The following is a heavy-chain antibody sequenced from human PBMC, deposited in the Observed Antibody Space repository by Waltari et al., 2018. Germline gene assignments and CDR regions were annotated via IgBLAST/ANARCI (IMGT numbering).Heavy chain of an antibody. CDR1: GGTFSSYA. CDR2: IIPIFGTA. D-gene: IGHD2-2*01. Sequence: QVQLVQSGAEVKKPGSSVKVSCKASGGTFSSYAISWVRQAPGQVLEWMGGIIPIFGTANYAQKFQGRVTITADESTSTAYMELSSLRSEDTAVYYCARAQRGGYCSSTSCYPFDYWGQGTLVTVSS. J-gene: IGHJ4*02. CDR3: ARAQRGGYCSSTSCYPFDY. V-gene: IGHV1-69*12.